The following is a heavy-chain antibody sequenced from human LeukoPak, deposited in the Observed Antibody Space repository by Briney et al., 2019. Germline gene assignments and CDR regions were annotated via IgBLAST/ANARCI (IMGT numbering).Heavy chain of an antibody. J-gene: IGHJ6*03. CDR2: IYTSGTT. Sequence: SETLSLTCTVSGGSISSYYWSWIRQPAGKGLEWIGRIYTSGTTHYNPSLKSRVTMSVDTSKNQFSLKLSSVTAEDTAVYYCARDNWNYSYYYYYYMDVWGKGTTVTVSS. D-gene: IGHD1-7*01. CDR3: ARDNWNYSYYYYYYMDV. V-gene: IGHV4-4*07. CDR1: GGSISSYY.